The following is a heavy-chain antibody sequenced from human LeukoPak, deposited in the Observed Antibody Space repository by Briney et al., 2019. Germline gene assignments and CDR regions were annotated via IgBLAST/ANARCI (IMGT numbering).Heavy chain of an antibody. V-gene: IGHV3-30*18. Sequence: PGGSLRLSCAASGFTFSNYGMHWVRRAPGKGLEWVAVISYDGSNKYYADSVKGRFTISRDNSKNTFYLQMISLRAEDTAVYYCAKDGGLTVTTHDAFDIWGQGTMVTVSS. CDR3: AKDGGLTVTTHDAFDI. D-gene: IGHD4-17*01. J-gene: IGHJ3*02. CDR1: GFTFSNYG. CDR2: ISYDGSNK.